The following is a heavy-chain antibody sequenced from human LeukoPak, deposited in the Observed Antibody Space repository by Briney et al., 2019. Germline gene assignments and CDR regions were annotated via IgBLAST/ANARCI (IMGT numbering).Heavy chain of an antibody. CDR3: ARDSGIVVVPAARGPYYYYGMDV. CDR1: GFTFSSYS. Sequence: PGGSLRLSCAASGFTFSSYSMNWVRQAPGKGLEWVSSISSSSSYISYADSVKGRFTISRDNAKHPLYLQMNSLRAEDTAVYYCARDSGIVVVPAARGPYYYYGMDVWGQGTTVTVSS. CDR2: ISSSSSYI. D-gene: IGHD2-2*01. J-gene: IGHJ6*02. V-gene: IGHV3-21*01.